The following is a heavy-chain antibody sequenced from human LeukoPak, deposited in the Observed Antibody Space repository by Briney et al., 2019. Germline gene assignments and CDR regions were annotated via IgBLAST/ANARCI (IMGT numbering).Heavy chain of an antibody. V-gene: IGHV4-34*01. CDR2: INYSGST. J-gene: IGHJ4*02. CDR3: ARGVCSGGSCYSEWNY. Sequence: PSETLSLTCAVYGGSFSGYHWSWIRQPPGKGLEWIGEINYSGSTNYNPSLKSRVTISVDTSKNQFSLKLSSVTAADTAVYYCARGVCSGGSCYSEWNYWGQGTLVTVSS. CDR1: GGSFSGYH. D-gene: IGHD2-15*01.